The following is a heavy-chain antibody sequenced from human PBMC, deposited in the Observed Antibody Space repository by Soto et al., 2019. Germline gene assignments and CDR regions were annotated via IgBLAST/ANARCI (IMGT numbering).Heavy chain of an antibody. CDR3: AKDLQQQLVRGWFDP. J-gene: IGHJ5*02. D-gene: IGHD6-13*01. Sequence: QVHLVESGGGVVQPGRSLRLSCAASGFTFNSYGMHWVRQAPGKGLEWVAVISYDGTNKYYADSVKGRFTISRDNSKNTLYLQMNSLRAEDTAVYYCAKDLQQQLVRGWFDPWGQGTLVIVSS. CDR2: ISYDGTNK. V-gene: IGHV3-30*18. CDR1: GFTFNSYG.